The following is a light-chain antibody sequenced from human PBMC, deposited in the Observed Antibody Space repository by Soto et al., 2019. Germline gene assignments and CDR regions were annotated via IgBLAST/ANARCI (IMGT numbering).Light chain of an antibody. CDR2: KAS. J-gene: IGKJ1*01. V-gene: IGKV1-5*03. CDR3: QQYSTYSRT. Sequence: DIQMTQSPSILSASVGDRVTITCRASQSIGSWLALYQHKPGKAPKLLIYKASSLESGVPLRFSGSGSGTEFTLTISSLQRDDFATYYCQQYSTYSRTFGQGTKVDIK. CDR1: QSIGSW.